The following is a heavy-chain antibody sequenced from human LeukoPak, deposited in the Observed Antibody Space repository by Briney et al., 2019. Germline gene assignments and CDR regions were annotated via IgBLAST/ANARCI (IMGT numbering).Heavy chain of an antibody. CDR1: GGSISSYY. Sequence: SETLSLTCTVSGGSISSYYWSWIRQPPGKGLEWIGYIYYSGSTNYNPSLKSRVTISVDTSKNQFSLKLSSVTAADTAVYYCATLVRYDYDSSGSYYFDYWGQGTLVTVSS. CDR2: IYYSGST. J-gene: IGHJ4*02. V-gene: IGHV4-59*01. CDR3: ATLVRYDYDSSGSYYFDY. D-gene: IGHD3-22*01.